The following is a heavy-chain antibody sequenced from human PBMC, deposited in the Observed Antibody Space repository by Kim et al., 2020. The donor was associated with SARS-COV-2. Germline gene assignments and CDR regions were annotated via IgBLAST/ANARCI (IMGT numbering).Heavy chain of an antibody. J-gene: IGHJ4*02. D-gene: IGHD1-1*01. V-gene: IGHV4-39*07. Sequence: YYDPSLKSRVTISVDTSKNQFSLKLSSVTAADTAVYYCAICRDGSQPIHYWGQGTLVTVSS. CDR3: AICRDGSQPIHY.